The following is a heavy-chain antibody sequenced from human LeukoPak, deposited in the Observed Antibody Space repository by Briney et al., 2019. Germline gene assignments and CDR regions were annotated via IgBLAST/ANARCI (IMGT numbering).Heavy chain of an antibody. CDR2: ISGSGGST. V-gene: IGHV3-23*01. J-gene: IGHJ5*02. Sequence: GGSLRLSCAASGFTFSSYAMSWVRQAPGKGLEWVSAISGSGGSTYYADSVKGRFTISRDNSKNTLYLQMNSLRAEDTAVYYCAKSLYGSGSYQPNWFDPWGQGTLVTVSS. CDR3: AKSLYGSGSYQPNWFDP. D-gene: IGHD3-10*01. CDR1: GFTFSSYA.